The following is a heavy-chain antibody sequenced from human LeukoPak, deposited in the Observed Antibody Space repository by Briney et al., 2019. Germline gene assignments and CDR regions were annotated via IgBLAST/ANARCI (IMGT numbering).Heavy chain of an antibody. Sequence: ETLSLTCTVSGYSISSGYYWGWIRQPPGKGLEWVSAISGSGGSTYYADSVKGRFTISRDNAKNSLYLQMNSLRAEDTALYYCAKEGEMATIFDYWGQGTLVTVSS. D-gene: IGHD5-24*01. CDR1: GYSISSGYY. CDR2: ISGSGGST. J-gene: IGHJ4*02. V-gene: IGHV3-23*01. CDR3: AKEGEMATIFDY.